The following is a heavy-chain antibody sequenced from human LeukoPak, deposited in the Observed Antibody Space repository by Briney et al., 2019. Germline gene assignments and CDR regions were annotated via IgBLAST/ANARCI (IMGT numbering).Heavy chain of an antibody. J-gene: IGHJ3*02. Sequence: LRLSCAASGFTFSDYYMSWIRQPPGKGLEWIGEINHSGSTNYNPSLKSRVTISVDTSKNQFSLKLSSVTAADTAVYYCASRKIRFLASRGAFDIWGQGTMVTVSS. CDR3: ASRKIRFLASRGAFDI. V-gene: IGHV4-34*08. D-gene: IGHD3-3*01. CDR1: GFTFSDYY. CDR2: INHSGST.